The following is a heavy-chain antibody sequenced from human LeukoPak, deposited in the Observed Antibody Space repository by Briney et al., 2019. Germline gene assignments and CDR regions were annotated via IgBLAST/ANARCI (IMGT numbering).Heavy chain of an antibody. V-gene: IGHV1-18*01. D-gene: IGHD6-19*01. Sequence: ASVKVSCKASGYTFTSYGISWVRQAPGQGLEWMGWVSAYNGNTNYAQKLQGRVTMTTDTSTSTAYMELRSLRSDDTAVYYCARVAAVAGPTENIDYWGQGTLVTVSS. J-gene: IGHJ4*02. CDR3: ARVAAVAGPTENIDY. CDR2: VSAYNGNT. CDR1: GYTFTSYG.